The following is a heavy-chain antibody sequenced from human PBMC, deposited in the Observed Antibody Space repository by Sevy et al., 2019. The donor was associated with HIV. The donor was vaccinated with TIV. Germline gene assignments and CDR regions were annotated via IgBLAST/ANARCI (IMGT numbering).Heavy chain of an antibody. CDR2: ISGNSGSI. CDR1: GFTFDDYA. Sequence: GGSLRLSCAASGFTFDDYAMPWVRQAPGKGLEWVSGISGNSGSIGYADSVKGRFTISRDNAKNSLYLQMNSLRAEDTALYYCAKMGGSSWTGYFDYWGQGTLVTVSS. D-gene: IGHD6-13*01. J-gene: IGHJ4*02. V-gene: IGHV3-9*01. CDR3: AKMGGSSWTGYFDY.